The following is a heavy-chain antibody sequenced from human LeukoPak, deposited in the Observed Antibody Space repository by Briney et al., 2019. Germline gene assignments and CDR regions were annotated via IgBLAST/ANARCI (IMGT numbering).Heavy chain of an antibody. J-gene: IGHJ4*02. D-gene: IGHD6-19*01. CDR3: ARGVRQWLLTYYFDY. CDR2: INWNGDNT. Sequence: GGSLRLSCAAFGFTFDDYGMSWVRQAPGKGLEWVSGINWNGDNTNYADSLKGRFTISRDNAKNSLYLQMNSLRAEDTALYYCARGVRQWLLTYYFDYWGQGTLVTVSS. CDR1: GFTFDDYG. V-gene: IGHV3-20*04.